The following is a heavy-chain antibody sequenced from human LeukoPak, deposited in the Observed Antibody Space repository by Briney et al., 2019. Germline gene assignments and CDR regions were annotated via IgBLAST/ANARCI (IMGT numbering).Heavy chain of an antibody. CDR1: GFTFSSYG. Sequence: GGSLRLSCAASGFTFSSYGMHWVRQAPGKGLEWVSVISGSGGSTYYADSVKGRFTISRDNSKNTLYLQMNSLRAEDTAVYYCAKVAGYCSSTSCPGGWFDPWGQGTLVTVSS. V-gene: IGHV3-23*01. J-gene: IGHJ5*02. CDR2: ISGSGGST. CDR3: AKVAGYCSSTSCPGGWFDP. D-gene: IGHD2-2*01.